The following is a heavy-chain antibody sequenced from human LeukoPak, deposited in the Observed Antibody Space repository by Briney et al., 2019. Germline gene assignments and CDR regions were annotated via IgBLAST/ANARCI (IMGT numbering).Heavy chain of an antibody. V-gene: IGHV1-2*02. CDR2: INPNSGGT. J-gene: IGHJ6*03. D-gene: IGHD4-11*01. CDR1: GYTFSDYG. Sequence: GSSVKVSCKASGYTFSDYGFTWVRQAPGQGLEWMGWINPNSGGTNYAQKFQGRVTMTRDTSISTAYMEVSRLRSDDTAVYYCARVDDYRNYEYYYMDVWGKGTTVTVSS. CDR3: ARVDDYRNYEYYYMDV.